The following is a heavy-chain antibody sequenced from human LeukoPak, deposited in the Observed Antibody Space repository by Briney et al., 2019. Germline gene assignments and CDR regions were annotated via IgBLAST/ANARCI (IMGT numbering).Heavy chain of an antibody. CDR2: INHSGST. J-gene: IGHJ6*03. CDR1: GGSFSGYY. V-gene: IGHV4-34*01. Sequence: SETLSLTCAVYGGSFSGYYWSWIRQPPGKGLEWIGEINHSGSTNYNPSLKSRVTISVDTSKNQFSLKLSSVTAADTAVYYRARDLVVPAAKNYYYYMDVWGKGTTVTVSS. D-gene: IGHD2-2*01. CDR3: ARDLVVPAAKNYYYYMDV.